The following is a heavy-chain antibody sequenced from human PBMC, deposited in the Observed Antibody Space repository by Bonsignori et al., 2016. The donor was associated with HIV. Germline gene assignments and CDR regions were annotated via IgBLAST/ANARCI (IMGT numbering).Heavy chain of an antibody. CDR3: ARDPYYYDSSDYTHAFDI. J-gene: IGHJ3*02. Sequence: GGSLRLSCAASGFTFSTYTMNWVRQAPGRGLEWVSSISSSSTYIYYADSVKGRFTISRDNAKNSLYLQMNSLRAEDTAVYYCARDPYYYDSSDYTHAFDIWGQGTMVTVSS. CDR1: GFTFSTYT. V-gene: IGHV3-21*01. D-gene: IGHD3-22*01. CDR2: ISSSSTYI.